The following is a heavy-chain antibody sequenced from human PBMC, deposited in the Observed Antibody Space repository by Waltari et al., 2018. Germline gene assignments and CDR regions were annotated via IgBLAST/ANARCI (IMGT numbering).Heavy chain of an antibody. CDR2: IYHSGST. D-gene: IGHD1-26*01. CDR3: AGTGSWDYYFDY. V-gene: IGHV4-38-2*01. CDR1: GYSISSGYY. Sequence: QVQLQESGPGLVKPSETLSLTCAVSGYSISSGYYWGWIRQPPGKGLEWIGSIYHSGSTYYNPSLKSRVTISVDTSKNQFSLKLSSVTAADTAVYYCAGTGSWDYYFDYWGQGTTVTVSS. J-gene: IGHJ4*03.